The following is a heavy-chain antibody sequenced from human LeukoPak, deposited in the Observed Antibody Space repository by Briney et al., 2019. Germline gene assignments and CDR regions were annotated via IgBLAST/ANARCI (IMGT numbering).Heavy chain of an antibody. D-gene: IGHD3-10*01. J-gene: IGHJ3*02. CDR2: ISAGGDIT. CDR3: AKSLFTSAHGSGRAFDI. V-gene: IGHV3-23*01. CDR1: GSTFRTFP. Sequence: GGSLRLSCAASGSTFRTFPMGRVRQAPGKGLEWVSAISAGGDITFYSDSVRGRFTISRDNSKETLYLQMNSLRAEDTALYYCAKSLFTSAHGSGRAFDIWGQGTMVTVSS.